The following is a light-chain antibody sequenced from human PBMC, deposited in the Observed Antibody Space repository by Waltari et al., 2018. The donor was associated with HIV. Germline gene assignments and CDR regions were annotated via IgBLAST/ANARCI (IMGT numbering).Light chain of an antibody. CDR3: QQYYDTPLT. Sequence: DIQMTQSPSSLSASVGDRVTIPCRASHDIRNSLAWYQQKPGKAPKLLLLTASSLESGVPSRFRGSGSGTDYSLTISSLQPEDFATYFCQQYYDTPLTFGEGTKVEIK. CDR1: HDIRNS. J-gene: IGKJ4*01. V-gene: IGKV1-NL1*01. CDR2: TAS.